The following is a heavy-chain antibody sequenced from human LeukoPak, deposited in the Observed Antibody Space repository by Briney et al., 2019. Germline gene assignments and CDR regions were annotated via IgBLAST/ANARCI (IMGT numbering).Heavy chain of an antibody. D-gene: IGHD5-12*01. CDR2: FDPEDGET. J-gene: IGHJ4*02. V-gene: IGHV1-24*01. CDR1: GYTLTELS. Sequence: GASVKVSCKVSGYTLTELSMHWVGQAPGKGREWMGGFDPEDGETIYAQKFQGRVTMTEDTSTDTAYMELSSLTSEDTAVYYCATPVARNYYFDYWGQGTLVTVSS. CDR3: ATPVARNYYFDY.